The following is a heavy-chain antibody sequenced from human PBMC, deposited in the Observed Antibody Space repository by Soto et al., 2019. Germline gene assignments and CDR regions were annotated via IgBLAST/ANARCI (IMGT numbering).Heavy chain of an antibody. V-gene: IGHV4-31*03. D-gene: IGHD1-1*01. CDR1: GGSISSGGYY. Sequence: QVQLQESGPGLVKPSQTLSLTCTVSGGSISSGGYYWSWIRQHPGKGLEWMGYIYYSGSTYYYPSLKNRVTISVDTSKNQFALKLSSVTAADTAVYYCAGGGTYYYYYGMDVWGQGTTVTVSS. J-gene: IGHJ6*02. CDR2: IYYSGST. CDR3: AGGGTYYYYYGMDV.